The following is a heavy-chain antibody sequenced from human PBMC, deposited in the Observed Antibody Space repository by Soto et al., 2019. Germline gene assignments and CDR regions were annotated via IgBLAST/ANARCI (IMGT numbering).Heavy chain of an antibody. CDR2: VFYTGFT. V-gene: IGHV4-39*02. CDR3: ARARFQVLYGKPYFDS. D-gene: IGHD2-2*02. CDR1: GGSISGSYYY. J-gene: IGHJ4*02. Sequence: SETLSLTCAVSGGSISGSYYYWGWLRQSPGRGPEWIGSVFYTGFTSYNPSLESRVSVSVDTSKNHFSLMVDSVTAADTAVYYCARARFQVLYGKPYFDSWGQGTLVTVSS.